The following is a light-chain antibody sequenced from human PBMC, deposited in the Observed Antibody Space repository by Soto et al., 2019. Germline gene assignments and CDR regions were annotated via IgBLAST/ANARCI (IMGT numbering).Light chain of an antibody. J-gene: IGKJ5*01. CDR1: QSVSSDY. CDR2: GAS. Sequence: EIVLTQSPGTLSLSPGGRATLSCRASQSVSSDYLAWYQQKPGQAPRLLIYGASSRATGIPARFSGSGSGTDFTLTISRLEPEDFAVYYCQQYGGSPPITFGQGTRLENK. V-gene: IGKV3-20*01. CDR3: QQYGGSPPIT.